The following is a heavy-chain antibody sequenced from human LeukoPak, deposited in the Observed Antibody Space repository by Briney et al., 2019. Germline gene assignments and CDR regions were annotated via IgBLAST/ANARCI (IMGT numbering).Heavy chain of an antibody. CDR3: ATNGMDTTMDLDY. J-gene: IGHJ4*02. CDR1: GFTFSSYW. CDR2: IKQDGSEK. V-gene: IGHV3-7*01. D-gene: IGHD5-18*01. Sequence: LSGGSLRLSCAASGFTFSSYWMSWVRQAPGKGLEWVANIKQDGSEKYYVDSVKGRFTISRDNAKNSLYLQMNSLRAEDTAVYYCATNGMDTTMDLDYWGQGTLVTVSS.